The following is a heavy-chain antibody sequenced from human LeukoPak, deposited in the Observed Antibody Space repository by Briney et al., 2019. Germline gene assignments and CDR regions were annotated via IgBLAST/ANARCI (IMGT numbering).Heavy chain of an antibody. V-gene: IGHV3-48*01. J-gene: IGHJ4*02. CDR2: ITSSISAK. CDR1: GFTFSTYS. Sequence: PGGSLRLSCVASGFTFSTYSMNWVSQAPGKGLEWVSYITSSISAKYYTDSVKGRFTISRDNAENSLYLQMNSLRAEDTAVYYCTRDQEGSDYWGQGTLVTVSS. CDR3: TRDQEGSDY.